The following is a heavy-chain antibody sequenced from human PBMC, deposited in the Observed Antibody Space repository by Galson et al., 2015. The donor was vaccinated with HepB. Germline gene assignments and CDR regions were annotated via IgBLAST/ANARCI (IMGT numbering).Heavy chain of an antibody. J-gene: IGHJ4*02. D-gene: IGHD3-10*01. CDR3: AKDTQLWFIDY. V-gene: IGHV3-23*01. CDR2: VGGSGVTT. Sequence: SLRLSCAASGFTFSSCAMNWVRQAPGKGLEWVSVVGGSGVTTYYADSVKGRFTISRDNSKNTLYLQMNSLRAEDTAVYYCAKDTQLWFIDYWGQGTLVTVSS. CDR1: GFTFSSCA.